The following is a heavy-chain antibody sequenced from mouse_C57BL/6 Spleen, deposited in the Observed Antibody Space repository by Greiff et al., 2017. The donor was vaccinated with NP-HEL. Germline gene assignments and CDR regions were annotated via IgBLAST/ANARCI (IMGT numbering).Heavy chain of an antibody. V-gene: IGHV1-52*01. CDR3: ARGDFYYYGSSYEDAMDY. Sequence: QVQLKQPGAELVRPGSSVKLSCKASGYTFTSYWMHWVKQRPIQGLEWIGNIDPSDSETHYNQKFKDKATLTVDKSSSTAYMQLSSLTSEDSAVYYCARGDFYYYGSSYEDAMDYWGQGTSVTVSS. CDR1: GYTFTSYW. D-gene: IGHD1-1*01. J-gene: IGHJ4*01. CDR2: IDPSDSET.